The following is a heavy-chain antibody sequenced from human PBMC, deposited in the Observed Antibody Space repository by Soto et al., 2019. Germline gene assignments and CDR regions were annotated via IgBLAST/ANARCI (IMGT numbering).Heavy chain of an antibody. D-gene: IGHD3-22*01. J-gene: IGHJ5*02. CDR2: IRNNGYGGTA. Sequence: SLRITCAASGFKFGDYAMTWVRQAPGKGLEWVGFIRNNGYGGTANYAASVKGRFTISRDDSKTIAYLQMNSLKTEDTAVYYCIRGSFGYYGPWGQGTLVTVSS. CDR1: GFKFGDYA. CDR3: IRGSFGYYGP. V-gene: IGHV3-49*04.